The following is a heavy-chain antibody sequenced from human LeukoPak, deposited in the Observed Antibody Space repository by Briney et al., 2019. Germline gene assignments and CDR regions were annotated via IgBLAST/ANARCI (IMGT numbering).Heavy chain of an antibody. CDR3: AKGGGVVPAANKAHFDWLYPFDY. CDR1: GFTFSSYA. D-gene: IGHD2-2*01. CDR2: IRYDGSNK. V-gene: IGHV3-30*02. J-gene: IGHJ4*02. Sequence: PGRSLRLSCAASGFTFSSYAMHWVRQAPGKGLEWVAFIRYDGSNKYYADSVKGRFTISRDNSKNTLYLQMDSLRAEDTAVYYCAKGGGVVPAANKAHFDWLYPFDYWGQGTLVTVSS.